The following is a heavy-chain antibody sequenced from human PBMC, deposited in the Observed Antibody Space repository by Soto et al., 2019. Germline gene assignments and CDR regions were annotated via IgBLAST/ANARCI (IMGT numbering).Heavy chain of an antibody. J-gene: IGHJ4*02. D-gene: IGHD6-13*01. CDR3: ARDWWEEPAGKETVSQFDY. CDR2: IWSDGTKK. Sequence: GVSLRLSCTASGFAFSNYGIHCVLQSPCIGLDWVAVIWSDGTKKFYAGSVRGRFTISRDNSKNTIYLQMNSLRAEDTAVYYCARDWWEEPAGKETVSQFDYWGQGTLVTV. CDR1: GFAFSNYG. V-gene: IGHV3-33*01.